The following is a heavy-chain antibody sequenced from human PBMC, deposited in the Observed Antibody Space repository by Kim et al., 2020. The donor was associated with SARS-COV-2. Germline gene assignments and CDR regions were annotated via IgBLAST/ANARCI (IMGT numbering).Heavy chain of an antibody. V-gene: IGHV4-39*01. J-gene: IGHJ5*02. CDR3: ERPQRVTMLVVVNGGWFDP. Sequence: SETLSLTCTVSGGSISSSSDYWGWIRQPPGKGLEGIGGIYYSGSTYYNPSLKSRVTISVDTSKNQFSRKLSSVTAADTAVYYCERPQRVTMLVVVNGGWFDPWGQGTLVTVSS. CDR1: GGSISSSSDY. CDR2: IYYSGST. D-gene: IGHD3-22*01.